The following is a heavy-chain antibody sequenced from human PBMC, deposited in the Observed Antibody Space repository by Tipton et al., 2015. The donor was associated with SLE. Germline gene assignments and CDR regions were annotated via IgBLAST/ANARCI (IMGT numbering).Heavy chain of an antibody. J-gene: IGHJ3*02. CDR2: ISAYNGNT. D-gene: IGHD3-10*01. V-gene: IGHV1-18*04. CDR1: GYSFTSYG. CDR3: ARLADSFLWSRGGAFDI. Sequence: QLVQSGAEVKKPGESLKISCKGSGYSFTSYGISWVRQAPGQGLEWMGWISAYNGNTNYAQKLQGRVTMTTDTSTSTAYMELRSLRFDDTAVYYCARLADSFLWSRGGAFDIWGQGTMVTVSS.